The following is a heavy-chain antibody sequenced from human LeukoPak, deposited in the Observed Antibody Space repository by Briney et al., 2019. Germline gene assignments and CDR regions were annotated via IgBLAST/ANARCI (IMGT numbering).Heavy chain of an antibody. V-gene: IGHV3-23*01. Sequence: GGSLRLSCAASGFTFSTDAMSWVRQALGKGLEWVSAISGGDHKTYNADSVKGRFTISRDDSKSTLFLQMNSLRVEDTAVYYCAKYSARGPQMFDCWGQGTLVTVSS. CDR2: ISGGDHKT. CDR1: GFTFSTDA. D-gene: IGHD2-15*01. CDR3: AKYSARGPQMFDC. J-gene: IGHJ4*02.